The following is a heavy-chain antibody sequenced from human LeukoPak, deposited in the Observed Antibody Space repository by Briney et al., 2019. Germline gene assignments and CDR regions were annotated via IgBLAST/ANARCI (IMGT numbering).Heavy chain of an antibody. Sequence: LGESLKISCKGSGYTFTSYWIGWVRQMPGKGLEWMGIIYPGDSDTRYSPSFQGQVTISADKSISTAYLQWSSLKASDTAMYYCARRSSGSSGDYYYGMDVWGQGTTVTVSS. CDR2: IYPGDSDT. V-gene: IGHV5-51*01. D-gene: IGHD6-19*01. J-gene: IGHJ6*02. CDR1: GYTFTSYW. CDR3: ARRSSGSSGDYYYGMDV.